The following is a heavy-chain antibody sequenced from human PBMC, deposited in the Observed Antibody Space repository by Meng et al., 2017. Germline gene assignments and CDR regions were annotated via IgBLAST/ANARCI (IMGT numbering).Heavy chain of an antibody. Sequence: ASVKVSCKASGYTFTSYGISWVRQAPGQGLEWMGWISAYNGNTNYAQKFQGRVTITADESTSTAYMELSSLRSEDTAVYYCARAVQKKYSSGWYSPRTYYFDYWGQGTLVTSPQ. V-gene: IGHV1-18*01. J-gene: IGHJ4*02. CDR1: GYTFTSYG. CDR3: ARAVQKKYSSGWYSPRTYYFDY. D-gene: IGHD6-19*01. CDR2: ISAYNGNT.